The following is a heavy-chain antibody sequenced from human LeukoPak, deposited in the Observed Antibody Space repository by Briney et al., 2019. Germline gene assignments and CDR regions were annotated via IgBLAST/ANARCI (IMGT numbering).Heavy chain of an antibody. V-gene: IGHV3-9*01. CDR1: GFTFNGDA. CDR2: ASWNSGRI. Sequence: PGGSLRLSCAASGFTFNGDAMHWVRHAPGKGLEWGSAASWNSGRIGYADSVKGRFTISRDNAKNSLYLQMNSLRAEDTAFYYCAKAPSGDSSGYYTDAFDIWGQGTMVTVSS. CDR3: AKAPSGDSSGYYTDAFDI. D-gene: IGHD3-22*01. J-gene: IGHJ3*02.